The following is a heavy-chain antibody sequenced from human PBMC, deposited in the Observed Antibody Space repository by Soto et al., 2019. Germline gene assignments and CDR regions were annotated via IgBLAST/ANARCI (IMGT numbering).Heavy chain of an antibody. CDR3: AKHMTTVTTNWFDP. CDR1: GFTFSSYG. V-gene: IGHV3-30*18. J-gene: IGHJ5*02. Sequence: GGSLRLSCAASGFTFSSYGMHWVRQAPGKGLEWVAVISYDGSNKYYADSVKGRFTISRDNSKNTLYLQMNSLRAEDTAVYYCAKHMTTVTTNWFDPWGQGTLVTVSS. D-gene: IGHD4-17*01. CDR2: ISYDGSNK.